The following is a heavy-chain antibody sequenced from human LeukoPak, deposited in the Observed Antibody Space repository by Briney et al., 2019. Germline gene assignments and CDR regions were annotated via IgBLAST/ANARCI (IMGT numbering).Heavy chain of an antibody. Sequence: SVKVSCKASGYTFTSYAISWLRQAPGQGLEWMGGFIPVFGPANYAQKFQGRVTITADESTSTAYMELSSLRSEDTAVYYCARAGEVYNSGSYLEYWGQGTLVTVSS. CDR3: ARAGEVYNSGSYLEY. J-gene: IGHJ4*02. CDR1: GYTFTSYA. D-gene: IGHD6-19*01. CDR2: FIPVFGPA. V-gene: IGHV1-69*13.